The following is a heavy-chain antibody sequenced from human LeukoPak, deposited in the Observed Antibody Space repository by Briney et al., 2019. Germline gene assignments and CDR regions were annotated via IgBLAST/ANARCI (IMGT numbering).Heavy chain of an antibody. CDR2: ISSSSGTI. V-gene: IGHV3-48*01. CDR1: GFTFSSYS. D-gene: IGHD1-7*01. CDR3: ARDPITGTKYYYYMDV. J-gene: IGHJ6*03. Sequence: PGGSLRLSCAASGFTFSSYSMNWVRQAPGKGLEWVSYISSSSGTIYYADSVKGRFTISRDNAKNSLFLQMNSLRAEDTAVYYCARDPITGTKYYYYMDVWGKGTTVTVSS.